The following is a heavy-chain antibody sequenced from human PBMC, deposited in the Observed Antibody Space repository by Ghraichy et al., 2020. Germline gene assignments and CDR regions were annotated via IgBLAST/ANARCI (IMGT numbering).Heavy chain of an antibody. CDR1: GFTFSYYA. J-gene: IGHJ6*02. Sequence: GGSLRLSCAASGFTFSYYAMSWVRQAPGKGLEWVSTISGNTGRTYYADSVKGRFTISRDNSRNTLWLQMNSLRADEDTAVYYCAKASAVGYYYYYGLDVWGQGTTVTVSS. D-gene: IGHD5-18*01. V-gene: IGHV3-23*01. CDR3: AKASAVGYYYYYGLDV. CDR2: ISGNTGRT.